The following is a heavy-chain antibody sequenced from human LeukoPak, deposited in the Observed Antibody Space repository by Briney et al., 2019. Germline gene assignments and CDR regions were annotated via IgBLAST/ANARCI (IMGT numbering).Heavy chain of an antibody. CDR1: GGSISSSSYY. CDR2: IYYSGST. Sequence: PSETLSLTCTVSGGSISSSSYYWGWIRQPPGKGLEWIGSIYYSGSTYYNPSLKSRVTISVDTSKNLFSLKLSSVTAADTAVYYCATRLIVVVPAAIREYYFDYWGQGTLVTVSS. D-gene: IGHD2-2*02. CDR3: ATRLIVVVPAAIREYYFDY. J-gene: IGHJ4*02. V-gene: IGHV4-39*01.